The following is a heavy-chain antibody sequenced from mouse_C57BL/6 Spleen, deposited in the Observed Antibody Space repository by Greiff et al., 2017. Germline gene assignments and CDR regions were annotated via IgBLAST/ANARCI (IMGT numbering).Heavy chain of an antibody. CDR2: IDPETGGT. CDR1: GYTFTDYE. J-gene: IGHJ1*03. V-gene: IGHV1-15*01. Sequence: QVQLQQSGAELVRPGASVTLSCKASGYTFTDYEMHWVKQTPVHGLEWIGAIDPETGGTAYNQKFKGKAILTADKSSSTAYMELRSLTSEDSAVYYCTRRNYGSSYVSTWYFDVWGTGTTVTVSS. CDR3: TRRNYGSSYVSTWYFDV. D-gene: IGHD1-1*01.